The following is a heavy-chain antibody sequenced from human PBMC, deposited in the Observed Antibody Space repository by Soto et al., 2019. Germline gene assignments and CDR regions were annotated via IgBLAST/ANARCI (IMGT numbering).Heavy chain of an antibody. D-gene: IGHD1-26*01. V-gene: IGHV2-5*02. J-gene: IGHJ3*02. CDR3: AHRRRAGATYIYDI. CDR2: IYWDDDM. Sequence: QITLKETGPTLVKPTQTITLTCTFSGFSLSTSGVGVGWIRQPPGKALEWLAVIYWDDDMRYSPSLKRRLTITKETSRSQVVLTMTNMDPVDTATYYCAHRRRAGATYIYDIWGQGTMVTVSS. CDR1: GFSLSTSGVG.